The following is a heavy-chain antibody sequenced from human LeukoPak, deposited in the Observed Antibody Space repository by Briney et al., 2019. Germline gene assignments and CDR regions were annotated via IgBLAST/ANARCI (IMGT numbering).Heavy chain of an antibody. J-gene: IGHJ4*02. D-gene: IGHD4-11*01. V-gene: IGHV3-33*01. CDR3: ARDAGGAFGNYVNYFDY. Sequence: PGGSLRLSCAASGLILSSYGIHWVRQAPGKGLEWVAVIWCDGTNIYYGDSVKGRFSISRDNSKNTVYLQMDSLRAEDTAVYYCARDAGGAFGNYVNYFDYWGQGTLVTVSS. CDR1: GLILSSYG. CDR2: IWCDGTNI.